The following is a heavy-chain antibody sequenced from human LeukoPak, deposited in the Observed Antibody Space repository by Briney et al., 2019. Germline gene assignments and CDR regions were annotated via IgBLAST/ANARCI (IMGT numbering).Heavy chain of an antibody. CDR2: ISASGGST. V-gene: IGHV3-23*01. CDR1: GFTLRSHA. Sequence: GGSLILSCAASGFTLRSHAMSWVRPPPRKGLEWVSVISASGGSTFYADSVKGRFTISRDNSTLYLQMNSLRAEDTAVYYCAKVYYYDSSGYYPRYFDYWGQGTLVTVSS. J-gene: IGHJ4*02. D-gene: IGHD3-22*01. CDR3: AKVYYYDSSGYYPRYFDY.